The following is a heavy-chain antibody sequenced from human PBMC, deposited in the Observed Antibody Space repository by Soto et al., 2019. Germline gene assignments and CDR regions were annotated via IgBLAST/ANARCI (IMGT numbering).Heavy chain of an antibody. CDR2: INPDGSAT. CDR1: GFTFSSSW. J-gene: IGHJ4*02. CDR3: ARATMGTLDY. D-gene: IGHD7-27*01. Sequence: EVQLVESGGGLVQPGASLTLSCAASGFTFSSSWMYWVRQTPAKGLVWASRINPDGSATNYADSVKGRFTISRDNAKNILYLQINSLRAEDSAVYYCARATMGTLDYWGQGTVVTVSS. V-gene: IGHV3-74*01.